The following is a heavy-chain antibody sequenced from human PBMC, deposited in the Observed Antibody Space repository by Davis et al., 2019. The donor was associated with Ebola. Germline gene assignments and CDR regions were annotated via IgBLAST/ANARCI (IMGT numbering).Heavy chain of an antibody. CDR3: ARDITLRGPFDP. Sequence: GGSLRLSCAASGFTFSDYYMSWIRQAPGKGLEWVSYISGGGRTIYYADSVKGRFTISRDNSKNTLYLQMNSLRAEDTAVYYCARDITLRGPFDPWGQGTLVTVSS. CDR1: GFTFSDYY. D-gene: IGHD3-10*01. J-gene: IGHJ5*02. V-gene: IGHV3-11*04. CDR2: ISGGGRTI.